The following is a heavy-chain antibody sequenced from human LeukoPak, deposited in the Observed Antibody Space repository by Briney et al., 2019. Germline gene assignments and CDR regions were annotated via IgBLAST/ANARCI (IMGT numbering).Heavy chain of an antibody. V-gene: IGHV3-48*04. CDR1: GFTFSRYS. CDR3: VRDLVRGVHPVFYFDL. Sequence: GGSLRLSCATSGFTFSRYSMNWVRQAPGKGLEWVSYISSRSSTIYYADPVKGRFTISRDNAKNSLYLQMTSLRAEDTAVYFCVRDLVRGVHPVFYFDLWGRGTLVTVSS. D-gene: IGHD3-10*01. J-gene: IGHJ2*01. CDR2: ISSRSSTI.